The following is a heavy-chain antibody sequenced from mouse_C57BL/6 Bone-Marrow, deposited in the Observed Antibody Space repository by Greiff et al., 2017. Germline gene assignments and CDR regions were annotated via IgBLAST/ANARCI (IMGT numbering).Heavy chain of an antibody. Sequence: VQLKQSGAELVRPGASVKLSCTASGFNIKDDYMHWVKQRPEQGLEWIGWIDPENGDTEYASKFQGKATITADTSSNTAYLQLSSLTSEDTAVYYCTTFPFIPPFAYWGQGTLVTVSA. D-gene: IGHD1-1*01. CDR3: TTFPFIPPFAY. CDR1: GFNIKDDY. CDR2: IDPENGDT. V-gene: IGHV14-4*01. J-gene: IGHJ3*01.